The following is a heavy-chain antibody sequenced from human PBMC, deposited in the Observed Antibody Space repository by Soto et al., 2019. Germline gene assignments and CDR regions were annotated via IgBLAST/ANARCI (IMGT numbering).Heavy chain of an antibody. CDR3: ARDKFSTGDTRGYYYGMGV. CDR2: IIPIFGTA. D-gene: IGHD4-17*01. CDR1: GGTFSSYA. J-gene: IGHJ6*02. V-gene: IGHV1-69*13. Sequence: SVKVSCKASGGTFSSYAISWVRQAPGQGLEWMGGIIPIFGTANYAQKFQGRVTITADESTSTAYMELSSLRSEDTAVYYCARDKFSTGDTRGYYYGMGVWGQGTTVTVSS.